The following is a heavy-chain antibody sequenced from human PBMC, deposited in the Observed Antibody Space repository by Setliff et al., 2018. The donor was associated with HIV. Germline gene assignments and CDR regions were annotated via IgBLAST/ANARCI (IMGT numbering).Heavy chain of an antibody. V-gene: IGHV4-31*03. D-gene: IGHD3-22*01. CDR2: IFYSGTA. Sequence: PSETLSLTCTVFGDSIRSSDTYWSWIRQHPGKGLEWIGYIFYSGTAYYNPSLKSRVTISVDRTRNQFSLKLNSVTAADTAVYYCARDANYYESGGPPLHGMDVWGQGTTVTVSS. CDR3: ARDANYYESGGPPLHGMDV. CDR1: GDSIRSSDTY. J-gene: IGHJ6*02.